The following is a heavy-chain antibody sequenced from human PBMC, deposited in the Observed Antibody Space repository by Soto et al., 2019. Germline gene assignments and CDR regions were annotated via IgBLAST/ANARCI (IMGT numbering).Heavy chain of an antibody. V-gene: IGHV1-69*13. Sequence: SLKVSCKASGGTFSSYAISWVRQAPGQGLEWMGGIIPIFGTANYAQKFQGRVTITADESTSTAYMELSSLRSEDTAVYYCARGCDDYDSSGLSVHYCYGMDVWGQGTTVTVPS. CDR3: ARGCDDYDSSGLSVHYCYGMDV. CDR1: GGTFSSYA. D-gene: IGHD3-22*01. CDR2: IIPIFGTA. J-gene: IGHJ6*02.